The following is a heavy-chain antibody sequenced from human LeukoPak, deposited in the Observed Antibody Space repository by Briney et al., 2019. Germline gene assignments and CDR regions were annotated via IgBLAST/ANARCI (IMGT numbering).Heavy chain of an antibody. CDR2: ISSSGST. CDR1: GDSISSGDYY. V-gene: IGHV4-61*02. Sequence: SQTLSLTCTVSGDSISSGDYYWSWIRQPAGKGLEWIGRISSSGSTNYNPSLKSRVTISVDTSKNQFSLKLSSVTAADTAVYYCAREFRRVLWVRSSWSGDRYYYMDVWGKGTTVTVSS. D-gene: IGHD6-13*01. J-gene: IGHJ6*03. CDR3: AREFRRVLWVRSSWSGDRYYYMDV.